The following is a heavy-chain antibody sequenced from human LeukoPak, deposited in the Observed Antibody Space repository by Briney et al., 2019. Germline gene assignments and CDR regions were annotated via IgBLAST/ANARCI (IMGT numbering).Heavy chain of an antibody. V-gene: IGHV1-2*02. CDR3: ACASGNYYNGNYFDY. J-gene: IGHJ4*02. Sequence: GASVKVSCKASGYTFTGYNTHWVRQAPGQGLEWMVWINANSGGTNYAQKFQGRVTMTRDTSISTAFMELSRLSSDDTAVYYCACASGNYYNGNYFDYWGQGTLVTVSS. D-gene: IGHD3-10*01. CDR2: INANSGGT. CDR1: GYTFTGYN.